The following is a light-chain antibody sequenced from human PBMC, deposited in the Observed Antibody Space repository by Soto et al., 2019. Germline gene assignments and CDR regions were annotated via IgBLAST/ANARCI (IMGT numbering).Light chain of an antibody. CDR2: KVS. CDR3: MQSTPWPPT. Sequence: DVVMTQSPLSLPVTLGQPASISCRSSQSLVDNDGNTYLNWFQQRPGQSPRRLIYKVSNRDSGVPDRIRGSGSGNDFTLKISRVGAEDVGVYYCMQSTPWPPTFGQGTKVEIK. V-gene: IGKV2-30*01. CDR1: QSLVDNDGNTY. J-gene: IGKJ1*01.